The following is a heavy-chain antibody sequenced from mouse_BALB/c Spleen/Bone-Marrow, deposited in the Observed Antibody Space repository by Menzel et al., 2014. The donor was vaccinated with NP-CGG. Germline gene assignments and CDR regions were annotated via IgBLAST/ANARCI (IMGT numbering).Heavy chain of an antibody. D-gene: IGHD1-1*01. Sequence: EVQLQQSGAELVKPGASVKLSCTASGFNIKDTYMHWVKQRPEQGLEWIGRIDPANGNTKYDPKFQGKATIIADTSSNTAYLQLSSLTSEDTAVYYCARSRDYGSSYYAMDYWGQGTSVTVSS. J-gene: IGHJ4*01. CDR2: IDPANGNT. CDR1: GFNIKDTY. V-gene: IGHV14-3*02. CDR3: ARSRDYGSSYYAMDY.